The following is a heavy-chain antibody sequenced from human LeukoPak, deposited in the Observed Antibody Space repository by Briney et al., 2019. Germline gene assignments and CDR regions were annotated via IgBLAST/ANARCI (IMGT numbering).Heavy chain of an antibody. CDR2: INSEGSST. CDR1: EFTFSSYW. CDR3: ATSRTFDY. J-gene: IGHJ4*02. V-gene: IGHV3-74*01. Sequence: GGSLRLSCEVSEFTFSSYWMHWVRQAPGKGLVWVSRINSEGSSTSYADSVKGRFTISRDNAKNTLFLHMNSLRSEDTAVYYCATSRTFDYWGQGTLVTVSS.